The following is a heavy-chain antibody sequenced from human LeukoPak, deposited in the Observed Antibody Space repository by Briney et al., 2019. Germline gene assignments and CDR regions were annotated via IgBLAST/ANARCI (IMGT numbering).Heavy chain of an antibody. CDR2: INPNSGGT. V-gene: IGHV1-2*02. Sequence: ASVKVPCKASGYTFTGYYMHWVRQAPGQGLEWMGWINPNSGGTNYAQKFQGRVTMTRDTSISTAYMELSRLRSDDTAVYYCARDPLTIFGVVIMDGMDVWGQGTTVTVSS. CDR3: ARDPLTIFGVVIMDGMDV. D-gene: IGHD3-3*01. CDR1: GYTFTGYY. J-gene: IGHJ6*02.